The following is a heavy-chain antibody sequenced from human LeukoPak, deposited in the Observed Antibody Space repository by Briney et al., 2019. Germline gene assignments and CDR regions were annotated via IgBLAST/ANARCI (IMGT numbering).Heavy chain of an antibody. J-gene: IGHJ5*02. CDR2: ISTSGST. Sequence: SETLSLTCSVSGGSFSTYFWNWIRQPAGKGLEWIGRISTSGSTTYNPSLKSRVTTSVDTSKNQFSLSLRSVTAADTAVYYCARDDRVEGGENWFDPWGRGTLVIVSS. D-gene: IGHD3-10*01. CDR1: GGSFSTYF. CDR3: ARDDRVEGGENWFDP. V-gene: IGHV4-4*07.